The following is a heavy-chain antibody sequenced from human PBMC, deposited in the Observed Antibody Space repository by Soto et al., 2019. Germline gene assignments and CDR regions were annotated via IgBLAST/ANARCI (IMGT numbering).Heavy chain of an antibody. CDR3: ANSRVRGYYLDAFDI. D-gene: IGHD3-22*01. Sequence: HPGGSLRLSCAASGFTFNSYWMTWVRQAPGKGLEWVANIRQDGSEKNYVDSVKGRFTISRDNAQNSLFLQLNSLRADDTAVYYCANSRVRGYYLDAFDIWGQGTMVTVSS. V-gene: IGHV3-7*01. J-gene: IGHJ3*02. CDR1: GFTFNSYW. CDR2: IRQDGSEK.